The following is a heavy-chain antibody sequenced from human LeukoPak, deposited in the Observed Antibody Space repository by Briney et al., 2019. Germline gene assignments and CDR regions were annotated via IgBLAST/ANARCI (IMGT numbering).Heavy chain of an antibody. Sequence: GGSLRLSCAASGFTFSTYAMHWVRQAPGKGLEWVAVISYDGSHKYYADSVKGRFTISRDNSKNMLELQVNSLTTEDTAVYYCTREVWYDALSFDYWGQGTLVSVSS. CDR3: TREVWYDALSFDY. CDR2: ISYDGSHK. D-gene: IGHD2-15*01. CDR1: GFTFSTYA. J-gene: IGHJ4*02. V-gene: IGHV3-30-3*01.